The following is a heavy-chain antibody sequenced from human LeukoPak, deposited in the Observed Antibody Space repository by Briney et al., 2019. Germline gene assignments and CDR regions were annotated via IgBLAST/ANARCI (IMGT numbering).Heavy chain of an antibody. V-gene: IGHV4-38-2*02. D-gene: IGHD2-15*01. CDR2: IFYSGST. CDR3: ARSVEGYCSGGSCYSYYYYMDV. CDR1: CYSISSGYY. J-gene: IGHJ6*03. Sequence: SETLSLTCTVSCYSISSGYYWGWIRQPPGKGLEWIGNIFYSGSTYYSPSLRSRVTISLDTSKNQFSLKLSSVTAADTAVYYCARSVEGYCSGGSCYSYYYYMDVWGKGTTVTVSS.